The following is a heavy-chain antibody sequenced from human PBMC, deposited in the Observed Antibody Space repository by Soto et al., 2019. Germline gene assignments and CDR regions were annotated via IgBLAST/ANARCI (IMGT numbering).Heavy chain of an antibody. J-gene: IGHJ4*02. Sequence: QLQLQESGPGLVKPSETLSLTCTVSGGSISTSSYYWGWIRQPPGKGLGWIGSIYYSGSTYYNPSLKSRVTISVDTSKNQFSLKLSSVTAADPAVYYCARDYDSSGDYWGQGTLVTVSS. CDR2: IYYSGST. CDR3: ARDYDSSGDY. V-gene: IGHV4-39*01. CDR1: GGSISTSSYY. D-gene: IGHD3-22*01.